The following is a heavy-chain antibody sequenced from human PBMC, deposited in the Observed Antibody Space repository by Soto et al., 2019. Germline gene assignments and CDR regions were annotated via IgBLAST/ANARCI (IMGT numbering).Heavy chain of an antibody. CDR2: INSDGSST. CDR1: GFTFSSYW. CDR3: ARGGSPNWYFDL. V-gene: IGHV3-74*01. J-gene: IGHJ2*01. Sequence: EVQLVESGGGLVQPGGSLRLSCAASGFTFSSYWMHWVRQAPGKGLVWVSRINSDGSSTSYADSVKGRFTISRDNAKNTRYRQMDSLRAADTAVYYCARGGSPNWYFDLWGRGTLVTVSS. D-gene: IGHD1-26*01.